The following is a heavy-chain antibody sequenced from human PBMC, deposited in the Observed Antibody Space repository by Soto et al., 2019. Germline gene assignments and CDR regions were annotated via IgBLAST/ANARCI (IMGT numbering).Heavy chain of an antibody. CDR3: AKATRITMVRGASYGMDV. CDR1: GFTFSSYA. D-gene: IGHD3-10*01. CDR2: ISGSGGST. Sequence: EVQLLESGGGLVQPGGSLRLSCAASGFTFSSYAMSWVRQAPGKGLEWVSAISGSGGSTYYADSVKGRFTISRDNSKNTLYLQMNSLRAEDTAVYYCAKATRITMVRGASYGMDVWGQGTTVTVSS. J-gene: IGHJ6*02. V-gene: IGHV3-23*01.